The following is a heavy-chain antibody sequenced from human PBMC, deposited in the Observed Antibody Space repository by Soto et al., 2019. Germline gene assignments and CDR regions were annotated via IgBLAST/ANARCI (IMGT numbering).Heavy chain of an antibody. CDR1: GFIFSSYA. D-gene: IGHD2-15*01. CDR3: TTAGIVVVVAATPSV. V-gene: IGHV3-15*01. Sequence: PGGSLRLSCAGSGFIFSSYAMTWFRQAPGKGLEWVGRIKSKTDGGTTDYAAPVKGRFTISRDDSKNTLYLQMNSLKTEDTAVYYCTTAGIVVVVAATPSVWGQGTTVTVSS. J-gene: IGHJ6*02. CDR2: IKSKTDGGTT.